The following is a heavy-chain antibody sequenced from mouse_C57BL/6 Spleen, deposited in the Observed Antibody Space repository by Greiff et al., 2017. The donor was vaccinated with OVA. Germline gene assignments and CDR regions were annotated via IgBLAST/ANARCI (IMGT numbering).Heavy chain of an antibody. J-gene: IGHJ2*01. CDR3: ARPSNWDRGFDY. D-gene: IGHD4-1*01. Sequence: EVQLQQSGPELVKPGASVKISCKASGYTFTDYYMNWVKQSHGKSLEWIGDINPNNGGTSYNQKFKGKATLTVDKSSSTAYMELRSLTSEDSAVYYCARPSNWDRGFDYWGQGTTLTVSS. CDR2: INPNNGGT. V-gene: IGHV1-26*01. CDR1: GYTFTDYY.